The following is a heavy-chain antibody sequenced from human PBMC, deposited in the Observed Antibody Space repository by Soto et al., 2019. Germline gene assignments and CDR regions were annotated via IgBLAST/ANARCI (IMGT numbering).Heavy chain of an antibody. CDR2: ICFDGSNK. CDR3: AREGGRVVTPYWYFYX. V-gene: IGHV3-33*01. Sequence: GGSLRLSCAASGFIFSNYGMHWVRQAPGKGLEWVSFICFDGSNKFYEDSVRGRFTISRDISKNTLYLQLNNLTAEHTGMYYCAREGGRVVTPYWYFYXWGRGTRVTVSX. CDR1: GFIFSNYG. D-gene: IGHD2-21*02. J-gene: IGHJ2*01.